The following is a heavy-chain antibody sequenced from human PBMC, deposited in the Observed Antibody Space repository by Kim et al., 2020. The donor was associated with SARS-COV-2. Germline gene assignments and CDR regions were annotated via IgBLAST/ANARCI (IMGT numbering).Heavy chain of an antibody. CDR2: ISYDGSTT. CDR3: AKDVDACNYWKYCFDV. V-gene: IGHV3-30*18. J-gene: IGHJ3*01. D-gene: IGHD1-7*01. Sequence: GGSLRLSCAASGITFRTYAMHWVRQAPGKGLQWVAVISYDGSTTYYAESVKGRFTISRATSKTTLYLQMNSVRAEDTAVYYCAKDVDACNYWKYCFDV. CDR1: GITFRTYA.